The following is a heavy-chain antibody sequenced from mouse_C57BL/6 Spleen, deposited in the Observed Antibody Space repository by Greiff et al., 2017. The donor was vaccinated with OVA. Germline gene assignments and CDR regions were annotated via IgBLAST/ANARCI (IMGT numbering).Heavy chain of an antibody. Sequence: QVHVKQSGAELVRPGASVKLSCKASGYTFTDYYINWVKQRPGQGLEWIARIYPGSGNTYYNEKFKGKATLTAEKSSSTAYMQLSSLTSEDSAVYFCARGYWEFDYWGQGTTLTVSS. CDR1: GYTFTDYY. CDR3: ARGYWEFDY. V-gene: IGHV1-76*01. J-gene: IGHJ2*01. D-gene: IGHD4-1*01. CDR2: IYPGSGNT.